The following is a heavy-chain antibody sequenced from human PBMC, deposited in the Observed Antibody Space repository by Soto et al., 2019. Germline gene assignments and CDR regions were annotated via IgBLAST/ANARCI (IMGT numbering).Heavy chain of an antibody. CDR3: ARNSPLYCSSTSCKNGFDP. D-gene: IGHD2-2*01. CDR2: IYYSGST. J-gene: IGHJ5*02. Sequence: SETLSLTCTVSGGSISSYYWSWIRQPPGKGLEWIGYIYYSGSTNYNPSLKSRVTISVDTSKNQFSLKLSSVTAADTAVYYCARNSPLYCSSTSCKNGFDPWGQGTLVTVSS. CDR1: GGSISSYY. V-gene: IGHV4-59*01.